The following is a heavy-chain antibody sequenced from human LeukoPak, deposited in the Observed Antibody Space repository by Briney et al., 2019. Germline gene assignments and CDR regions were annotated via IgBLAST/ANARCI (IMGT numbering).Heavy chain of an antibody. D-gene: IGHD3-3*01. J-gene: IGHJ6*03. CDR1: GYTFTSYD. V-gene: IGHV1-8*03. Sequence: ASVKVSCKASGYTFTSYDINWVRQATGQGLEWMGWMNPNSGNTGYAQKFQGRVTITRNTSISTAYMELSSLRSEDTAVYYCARGRSGYYDFWSGRPYYYYMDVWGKGTTVTVSS. CDR2: MNPNSGNT. CDR3: ARGRSGYYDFWSGRPYYYYMDV.